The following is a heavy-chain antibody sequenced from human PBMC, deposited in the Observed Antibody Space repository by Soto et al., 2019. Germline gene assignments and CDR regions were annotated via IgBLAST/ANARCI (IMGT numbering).Heavy chain of an antibody. CDR2: INPNSGGT. Sequence: ASVKVSCKASGYTFTGYYMHWVRQAPGQGLEWMGWINPNSGGTNYAQKFQGWVTMTRDTSVSTAYMELSRLRSGDTAVYYCARDDPHYYDSSGSFQHWGQGTLVTVSS. CDR1: GYTFTGYY. CDR3: ARDDPHYYDSSGSFQH. D-gene: IGHD3-22*01. J-gene: IGHJ1*01. V-gene: IGHV1-2*04.